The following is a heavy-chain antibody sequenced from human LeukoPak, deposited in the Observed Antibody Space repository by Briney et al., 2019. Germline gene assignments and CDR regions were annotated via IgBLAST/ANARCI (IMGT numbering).Heavy chain of an antibody. CDR2: ISAYNGNT. J-gene: IGHJ5*02. Sequence: GASVKVSCKASGYTFTSYGISWVRQAPGQGLEWMGWISAYNGNTNYAQKLQGRVTMTTDTSTSTAYMELRSLRSDDTAVYYCARVTHCSSTSCYGWFDPWGQGTLVTVSS. CDR1: GYTFTSYG. CDR3: ARVTHCSSTSCYGWFDP. D-gene: IGHD2-2*01. V-gene: IGHV1-18*01.